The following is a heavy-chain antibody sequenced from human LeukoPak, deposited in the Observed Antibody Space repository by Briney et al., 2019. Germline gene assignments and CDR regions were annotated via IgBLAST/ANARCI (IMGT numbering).Heavy chain of an antibody. CDR3: ARDGYQLLLDAFDI. V-gene: IGHV1-18*04. Sequence: ASVKVSCKASGYTFTSYGISWVRQAPGQGLEWVGWISAYNGNTNYAQKLQGRVTMTTDTSTSTAYMELRSLRSDDTAVYYCARDGYQLLLDAFDIWGQGTMVTVFS. D-gene: IGHD2-2*01. J-gene: IGHJ3*02. CDR2: ISAYNGNT. CDR1: GYTFTSYG.